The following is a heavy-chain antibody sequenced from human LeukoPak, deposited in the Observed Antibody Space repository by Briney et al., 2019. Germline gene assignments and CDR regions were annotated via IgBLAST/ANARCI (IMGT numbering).Heavy chain of an antibody. CDR2: INYSGRT. Sequence: SETLSLTCAVYGGSLTGYYWSWIRQPPGKWLEWIGEINYSGRTNYNPSLKSRVTISVDTSKKQFSLKLRSVTPADTAVYYCARDARDGSGTYLRIFDRWGQGTLVTVSS. CDR1: GGSLTGYY. D-gene: IGHD3-22*01. CDR3: ARDARDGSGTYLRIFDR. J-gene: IGHJ5*02. V-gene: IGHV4-34*01.